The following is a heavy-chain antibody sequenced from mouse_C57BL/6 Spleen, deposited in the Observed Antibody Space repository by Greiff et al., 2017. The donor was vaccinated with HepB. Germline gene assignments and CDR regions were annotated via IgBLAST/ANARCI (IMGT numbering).Heavy chain of an antibody. CDR1: GFSLTSYA. CDR2: IWTGGGT. CDR3: ARIPPYYYGSSYGFDY. J-gene: IGHJ2*01. V-gene: IGHV2-9-1*01. Sequence: VQVVESGPGLVAPSQSLSITCTVSGFSLTSYAISWVRQPPGKGLEWLGVIWTGGGTNYNSALKSRLSISKDNSKSQVFLKMNSLQTDDTARYYCARIPPYYYGSSYGFDYWGQGTTLTVSS. D-gene: IGHD1-1*01.